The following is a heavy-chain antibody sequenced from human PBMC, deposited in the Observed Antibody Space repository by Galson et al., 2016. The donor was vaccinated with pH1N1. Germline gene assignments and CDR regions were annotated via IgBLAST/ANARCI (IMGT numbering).Heavy chain of an antibody. V-gene: IGHV3-43*01. CDR1: GFTFHDYT. CDR2: VSWDGGST. D-gene: IGHD3-16*01. J-gene: IGHJ6*02. CDR3: AKEIQRGSYGMDV. Sequence: LRLSCAASGFTFHDYTMHWVRQTPGKGLEWVSLVSWDGGSTYYADYVKGRFTVSRDNSKNSLYLQMNSLRSEDTALYYCAKEIQRGSYGMDVWGRGTTVTVSS.